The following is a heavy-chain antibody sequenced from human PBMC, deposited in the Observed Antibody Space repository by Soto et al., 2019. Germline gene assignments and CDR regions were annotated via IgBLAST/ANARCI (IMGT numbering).Heavy chain of an antibody. V-gene: IGHV3-11*01. Sequence: GGSLRLSCAASGFTFSDYYMSWIRQAPGKGLEWVSYISSSGSTIYYADSVKGRFTISRDNAKNSLYLQMNSLRAEDTAVYYCAREREGSGWYNHGMDVWGQGTAVTVSS. CDR2: ISSSGSTI. J-gene: IGHJ6*02. D-gene: IGHD6-19*01. CDR1: GFTFSDYY. CDR3: AREREGSGWYNHGMDV.